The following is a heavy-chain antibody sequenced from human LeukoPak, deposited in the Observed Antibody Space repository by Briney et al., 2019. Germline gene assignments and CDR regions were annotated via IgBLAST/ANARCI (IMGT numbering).Heavy chain of an antibody. CDR2: IYPGDSDT. D-gene: IGHD5-24*01. V-gene: IGHV5-51*04. J-gene: IGHJ4*02. CDR1: GYSFTTYW. CDR3: ARMPTITYFDY. Sequence: GESLKISCKGSGYSFTTYWIAWVRQMPGKGLEWMGIIYPGDSDTRYSPSFQGQVTISADKPLSTAYLQSGSLKASDTALYYCARMPTITYFDYWGQGTLVTVSS.